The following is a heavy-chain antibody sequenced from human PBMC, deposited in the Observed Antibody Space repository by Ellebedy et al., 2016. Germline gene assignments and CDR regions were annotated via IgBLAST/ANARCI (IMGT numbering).Heavy chain of an antibody. CDR3: ARGDSSSQFYYYYGMDV. V-gene: IGHV4-30-2*01. CDR2: IYHSGST. D-gene: IGHD6-6*01. CDR1: GGSISSGGYS. Sequence: SETLSLTCAVSGGSISSGGYSWSWIRQPPGKGLEWIGYIYHSGSTYYNPSLKSRVTISVDRSKNQFSLKLSSVTAADTAVYYCARGDSSSQFYYYYGMDVWGQGTTVTVSS. J-gene: IGHJ6*02.